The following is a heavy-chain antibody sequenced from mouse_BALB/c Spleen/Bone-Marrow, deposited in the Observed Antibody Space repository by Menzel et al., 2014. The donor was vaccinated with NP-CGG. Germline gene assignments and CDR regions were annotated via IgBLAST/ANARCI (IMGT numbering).Heavy chain of an antibody. D-gene: IGHD3-3*01. CDR3: AGGRGYFVY. CDR1: GYTFTSYW. J-gene: IGHJ2*01. V-gene: IGHV1S81*02. Sequence: QVQLQQPGAELVKPGASVKLSCKASGYTFTSYWMHWVKQRPGQGLEWIGEINPSNGRTNYNEKFKSKAALTVDKSSSTAYMQLSSLTYEDSAVYYCAGGRGYFVYCGEAATLTVSS. CDR2: INPSNGRT.